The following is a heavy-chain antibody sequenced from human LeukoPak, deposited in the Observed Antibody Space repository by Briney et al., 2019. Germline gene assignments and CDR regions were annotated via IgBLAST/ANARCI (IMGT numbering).Heavy chain of an antibody. J-gene: IGHJ4*02. CDR3: ARVDSGYATYYFDY. V-gene: IGHV4-59*01. CDR1: GGSISSYY. D-gene: IGHD5-12*01. Sequence: KTSETLSLTCTVSGGSISSYYWSWIRQPPGKGLEWIGYIYYSGSTNYNPSLKSRVTISVDTSKNQFSLKLSSVTAADTAVYYCARVDSGYATYYFDYWGQGTLVTVSS. CDR2: IYYSGST.